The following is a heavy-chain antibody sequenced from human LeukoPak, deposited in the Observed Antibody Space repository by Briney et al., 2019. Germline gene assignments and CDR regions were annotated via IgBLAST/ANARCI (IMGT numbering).Heavy chain of an antibody. CDR3: ARGYSSGWYDDYYYGMDV. D-gene: IGHD6-19*01. Sequence: GASVSVSRKASGGTFSSYAISWVRQAPGQGLEWMGGIIPIFGTANYAQKFQGRVTITADESTSTAYMELSSLRSEDTAVYYCARGYSSGWYDDYYYGMDVWGQGTTVTVSS. J-gene: IGHJ6*01. CDR1: GGTFSSYA. V-gene: IGHV1-69*13. CDR2: IIPIFGTA.